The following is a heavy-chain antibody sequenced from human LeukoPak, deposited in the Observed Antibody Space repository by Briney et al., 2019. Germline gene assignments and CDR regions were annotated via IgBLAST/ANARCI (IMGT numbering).Heavy chain of an antibody. D-gene: IGHD3-9*01. J-gene: IGHJ4*02. Sequence: PSETLSLTCTVSGYSISSGYYWGWIRQPPGKGLEWIGSIYHSGSTYYNPSLKSRVTISVDTSKNQFSLKLSSVTAADTAVYYCAREYYDILTAPFDYWGQGTLVTVSS. CDR2: IYHSGST. CDR3: AREYYDILTAPFDY. V-gene: IGHV4-38-2*02. CDR1: GYSISSGYY.